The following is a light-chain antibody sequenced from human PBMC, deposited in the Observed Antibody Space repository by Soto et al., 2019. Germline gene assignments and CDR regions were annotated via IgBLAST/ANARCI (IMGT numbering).Light chain of an antibody. CDR3: QHLNSYPIT. CDR1: QGISSY. J-gene: IGKJ5*01. CDR2: AAS. Sequence: IQLTQSPSSLSASVGERVTITCRASQGISSYLAWYQQKPGKAPKLLIYAASTLQSGVPSRFSGTGSGTDFTLTIDSLQPEDFATYYCQHLNSYPITFGQGTRLEIK. V-gene: IGKV1-9*01.